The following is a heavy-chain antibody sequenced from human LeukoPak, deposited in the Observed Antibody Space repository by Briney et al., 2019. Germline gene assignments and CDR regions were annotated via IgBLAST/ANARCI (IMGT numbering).Heavy chain of an antibody. Sequence: PGGSLRLSCVASGFTLCSHWMHWLRLAPGKGLVWVSRISPDGGSTGYADSVKGRFTISRDNARNTLYLQMASLRAEDTAVYFCARGNCGTWFEYWGKGGLVTVSS. D-gene: IGHD4-23*01. CDR2: ISPDGGST. CDR3: ARGNCGTWFEY. J-gene: IGHJ4*02. V-gene: IGHV3-74*01. CDR1: GFTLCSHW.